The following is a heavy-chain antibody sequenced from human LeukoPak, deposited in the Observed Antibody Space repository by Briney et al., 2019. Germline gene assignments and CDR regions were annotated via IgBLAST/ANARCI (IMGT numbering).Heavy chain of an antibody. CDR3: AKGGEQVSHFDY. CDR1: GFTLRNYA. J-gene: IGHJ4*02. D-gene: IGHD3-16*01. V-gene: IGHV3-23*01. Sequence: PGGSLRLSCAASGFTLRNYAMSWVRQAPGKGLEWVSTISGSGGSTYYADSVKGRFTISRDNSKNTPYLQMNSLRAEDTAVYYCAKGGEQVSHFDYWGQGTLVTVSS. CDR2: ISGSGGST.